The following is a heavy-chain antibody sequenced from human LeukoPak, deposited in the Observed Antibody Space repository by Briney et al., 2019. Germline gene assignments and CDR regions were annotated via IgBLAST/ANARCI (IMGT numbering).Heavy chain of an antibody. J-gene: IGHJ4*02. CDR2: ISYDGSNK. CDR1: RFTFSSYA. Sequence: PGGSLRLSCAASRFTFSSYAMHWVRQAPGKGMEWVAVISYDGSNKYYADSVKGRFTISRNNSKNTLYLQMNSLRAEDTAVYYCANSGSFSVYFDYWGQGTLVTVSS. CDR3: ANSGSFSVYFDY. V-gene: IGHV3-30*04. D-gene: IGHD1-26*01.